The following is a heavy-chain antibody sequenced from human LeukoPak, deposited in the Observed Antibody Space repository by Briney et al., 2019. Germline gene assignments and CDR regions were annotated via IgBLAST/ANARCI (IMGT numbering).Heavy chain of an antibody. CDR2: ISSSRSYI. Sequence: GSLRLSFAASGFTFSSYSMNWVRPAPGKGLEWVSFISSSRSYIYYADSVKGRFTISRDNAKNSLYLQMNSLRAEDTAVYYCARFIAAPYYFDYWGRGTLVTVSS. CDR3: ARFIAAPYYFDY. J-gene: IGHJ4*02. D-gene: IGHD6-13*01. CDR1: GFTFSSYS. V-gene: IGHV3-21*01.